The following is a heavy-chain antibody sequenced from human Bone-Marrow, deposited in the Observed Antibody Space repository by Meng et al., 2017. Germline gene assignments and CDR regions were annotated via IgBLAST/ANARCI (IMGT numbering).Heavy chain of an antibody. D-gene: IGHD2-21*01. CDR2: INHSGST. V-gene: IGHV4-34*01. Sequence: SETLSLTCAVYGGSFSGYYWSWIRQPPGKGLEWIGEINHSGSTNYNPSLKSRVTISVDTSKNQFSLKLSSVTAADTAVYYCTKNDFYCLGYWGQGTLVTVSS. J-gene: IGHJ4*02. CDR3: TKNDFYCLGY. CDR1: GGSFSGYY.